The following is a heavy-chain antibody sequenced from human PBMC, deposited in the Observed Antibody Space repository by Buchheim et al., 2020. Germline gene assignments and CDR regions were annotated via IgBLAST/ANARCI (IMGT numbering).Heavy chain of an antibody. CDR1: GGSISSSSYY. J-gene: IGHJ4*02. D-gene: IGHD3-22*01. CDR3: ARVGGGTYYYDSSGYYHAAYYFDY. Sequence: QLQLQESGPGLVKPSETLSLTCTVSGGSISSSSYYWGWIRQPPGKGLEWIGSIYYSGSTYYNPSLKSRLTISVDTSKNQFSLKLSSVTAADTAVYYCARVGGGTYYYDSSGYYHAAYYFDYWGQGTL. V-gene: IGHV4-39*07. CDR2: IYYSGST.